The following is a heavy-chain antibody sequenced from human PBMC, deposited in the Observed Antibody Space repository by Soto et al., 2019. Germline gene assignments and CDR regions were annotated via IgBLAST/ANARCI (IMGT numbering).Heavy chain of an antibody. Sequence: PGGSLRLSCAASGFTFSSYGMHWVRQAPGKGLEWVAVISYDGSNKYYADSVKGRFTISRDNSKNTLYLQMNSLRAEDTAVYYCAKSPGPIDDWGQGTLVTVSS. CDR2: ISYDGSNK. CDR3: AKSPGPIDD. CDR1: GFTFSSYG. V-gene: IGHV3-30*18. D-gene: IGHD2-2*02. J-gene: IGHJ4*02.